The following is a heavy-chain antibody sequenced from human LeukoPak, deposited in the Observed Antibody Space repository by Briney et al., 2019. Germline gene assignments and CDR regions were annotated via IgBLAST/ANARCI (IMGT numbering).Heavy chain of an antibody. CDR1: GFTFSSYA. Sequence: GGSLRLSCAASGFTFSSYAMSWVRQTPGKGLEWVSAISGSGGSTYYADSVKGRFTISRDNSKNTLYLQMNSLRAEDTAVYYCAKDRGHDYVHYWGQGTLVTVSS. CDR3: AKDRGHDYVHY. CDR2: ISGSGGST. J-gene: IGHJ4*02. V-gene: IGHV3-23*01. D-gene: IGHD4-17*01.